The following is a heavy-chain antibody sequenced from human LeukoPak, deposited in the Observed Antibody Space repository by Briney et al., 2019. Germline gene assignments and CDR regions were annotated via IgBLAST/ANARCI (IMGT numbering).Heavy chain of an antibody. Sequence: SETLSLTCTVSGGPISSSSYYWGWVRQPPGKGLEGIVNIYYSGSTYYNPSLKSRFSISEYTSKNQFSLKLSSVTAADTAVYYCARRLDTSMVRGGSFDYWGQGILVTVSS. D-gene: IGHD5-18*01. CDR1: GGPISSSSYY. J-gene: IGHJ4*02. CDR3: ARRLDTSMVRGGSFDY. CDR2: IYYSGST. V-gene: IGHV4-39*01.